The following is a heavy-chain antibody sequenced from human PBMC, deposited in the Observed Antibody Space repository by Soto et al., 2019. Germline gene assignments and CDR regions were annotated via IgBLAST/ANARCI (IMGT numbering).Heavy chain of an antibody. CDR2: ISYDGSNK. J-gene: IGHJ4*02. Sequence: GGSLRLSCAASGFTFSSYGMHWVRQAPGKGLEWVAVISYDGSNKYYADSVKGRFTISRDNSKNTLYLQMNSLRAEDTAVYYCAKDREYDFWSGYYRGLRFDYWGQGT. CDR1: GFTFSSYG. CDR3: AKDREYDFWSGYYRGLRFDY. V-gene: IGHV3-30*18. D-gene: IGHD3-3*01.